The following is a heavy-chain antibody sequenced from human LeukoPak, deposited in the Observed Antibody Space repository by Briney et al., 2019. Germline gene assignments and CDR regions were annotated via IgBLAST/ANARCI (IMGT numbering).Heavy chain of an antibody. Sequence: SETLSLTCTVSGGSISSYYWSWIRQPPGKGLEWIGYIYYSGSTNYNPSRKSRVTISVDTSKNQFSLKLSSVTAADTAVYYCARQRARYYGSGSYYSSPYWYFDLWGRGTLVTVSS. CDR1: GGSISSYY. CDR3: ARQRARYYGSGSYYSSPYWYFDL. CDR2: IYYSGST. J-gene: IGHJ2*01. V-gene: IGHV4-59*08. D-gene: IGHD3-10*01.